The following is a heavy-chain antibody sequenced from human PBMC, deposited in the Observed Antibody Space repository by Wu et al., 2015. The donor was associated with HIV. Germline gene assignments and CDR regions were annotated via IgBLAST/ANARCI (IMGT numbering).Heavy chain of an antibody. V-gene: IGHV1-69*12. D-gene: IGHD3-9*01. Sequence: QVQLVQSGAEVKKPGSSVKVSCKASGGTFSSYAISWVRQAPGQGLEWMGGIIPIFGTANYAQKFQGRVTITADESTSTAYMELSSLRSEDTAVYYCARETYDILTGAILAPFDYWGQGTLVTVSS. CDR1: GGTFSSYA. CDR3: ARETYDILTGAILAPFDY. J-gene: IGHJ4*02. CDR2: IIPIFGTA.